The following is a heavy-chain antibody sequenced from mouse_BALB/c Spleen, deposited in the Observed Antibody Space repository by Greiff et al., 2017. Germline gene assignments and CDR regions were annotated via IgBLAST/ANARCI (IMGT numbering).Heavy chain of an antibody. CDR3: ARSYDYDWFAY. V-gene: IGHV1S56*01. CDR2: IYPGNVNT. CDR1: GYTFTSYY. Sequence: VQGVESGPELVKPGASVRISCKASGYTFTSYYIHWVKPRPGQGLEWIGWIYPGNVNTKYNEKFKGKATLTADKSSSTAYMQLSSLTSEDSAVYFCARSYDYDWFAYWGQGNLVTVSA. D-gene: IGHD2-4*01. J-gene: IGHJ3*01.